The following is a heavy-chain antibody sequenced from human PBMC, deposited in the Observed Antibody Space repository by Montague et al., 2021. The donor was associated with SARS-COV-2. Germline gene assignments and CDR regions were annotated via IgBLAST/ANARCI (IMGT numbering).Heavy chain of an antibody. D-gene: IGHD2-2*02. Sequence: SETLSLTSAVYGGSFSGYYWNWIRQPPGKGLEWIGEINHSGSANYNPSLKRRVTISVDTSKNQFSLKLNSVNAADTAVYYCARLGEGVVPAPILGIGPFYSYFYMDVWGKGATVTVSS. CDR3: ARLGEGVVPAPILGIGPFYSYFYMDV. V-gene: IGHV4-34*01. CDR1: GGSFSGYY. J-gene: IGHJ6*03. CDR2: INHSGSA.